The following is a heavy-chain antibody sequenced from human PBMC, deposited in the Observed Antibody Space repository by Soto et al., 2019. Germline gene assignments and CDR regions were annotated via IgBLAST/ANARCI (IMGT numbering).Heavy chain of an antibody. CDR3: ARDLGGSSNFDY. Sequence: PSETLSLTCTVSGGSISSGGYYWSWIRQHPGKGLEWIGYIYYSGSTYYNPSLKSRVTISVDTSKNQFSLKLSSVTAADTAVYYCARDLGGSSNFDYWGQGTLVTVSS. CDR2: IYYSGST. CDR1: GGSISSGGYY. V-gene: IGHV4-31*03. J-gene: IGHJ4*02. D-gene: IGHD6-6*01.